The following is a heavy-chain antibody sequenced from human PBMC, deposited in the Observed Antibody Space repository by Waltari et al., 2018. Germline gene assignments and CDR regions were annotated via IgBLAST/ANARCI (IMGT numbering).Heavy chain of an antibody. J-gene: IGHJ3*02. CDR3: AVALLGTMVQGVLGARFAFDI. Sequence: EVQLVQSGAEVKKPGESLKISCRGAGYSFTSYWIGWVRQMPGNGLEWMGIIYPGDSDTRYSPSFQGQVTISADKSISTAYLQWSSLKASDTAMYYCAVALLGTMVQGVLGARFAFDIWGQGTMVTVSS. CDR2: IYPGDSDT. CDR1: GYSFTSYW. D-gene: IGHD3-10*01. V-gene: IGHV5-51*01.